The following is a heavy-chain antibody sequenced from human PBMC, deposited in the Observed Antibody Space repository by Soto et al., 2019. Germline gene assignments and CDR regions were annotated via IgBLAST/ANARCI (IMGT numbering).Heavy chain of an antibody. V-gene: IGHV4-59*08. J-gene: IGHJ6*02. CDR3: ARHISNYDFLTGYYGKNYYYGMDV. Sequence: SETLSLTCTVSGGSISSYYWSWIRQPPGRGLEWIGYIYYSGSTNYNPSLKSRVTISVDTSKNQFSLKLSSVTAADPAVYYCARHISNYDFLTGYYGKNYYYGMDVWGQGTTVTVSS. CDR2: IYYSGST. D-gene: IGHD3-9*01. CDR1: GGSISSYY.